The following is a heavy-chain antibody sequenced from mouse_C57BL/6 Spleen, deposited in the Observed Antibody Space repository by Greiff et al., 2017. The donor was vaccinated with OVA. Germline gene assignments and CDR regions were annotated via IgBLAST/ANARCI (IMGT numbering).Heavy chain of an antibody. CDR2: IHPNSGST. V-gene: IGHV1-64*01. CDR3: ARLKAYYDYEGGYFDY. J-gene: IGHJ2*01. D-gene: IGHD2-4*01. Sequence: QVQLQQPGAELVKPGASVKLSCKASGYTFTSYWMPWVKQRPGQGLEWLGMIHPNSGSTNYNEKFKSKATLTVDKSSSTAYMQLSSLTSEDSAVYYCARLKAYYDYEGGYFDYWGQGTTLTVSS. CDR1: GYTFTSYW.